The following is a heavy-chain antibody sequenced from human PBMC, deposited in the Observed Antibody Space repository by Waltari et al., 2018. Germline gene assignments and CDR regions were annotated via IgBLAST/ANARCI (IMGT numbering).Heavy chain of an antibody. Sequence: QVQLVQSGAEVKKPGSSVKVSCKASGGTFSSYAISWGRQDPGQGLEWMGGIIPNFGTANYAQKFQGRVTITTDESTSTAYMELSSLRSEDTAVYYCARGPQDYGDYDYYYYGMDVWGQGTTVTVSS. J-gene: IGHJ6*02. D-gene: IGHD4-17*01. CDR2: IIPNFGTA. V-gene: IGHV1-69*05. CDR3: ARGPQDYGDYDYYYYGMDV. CDR1: GGTFSSYA.